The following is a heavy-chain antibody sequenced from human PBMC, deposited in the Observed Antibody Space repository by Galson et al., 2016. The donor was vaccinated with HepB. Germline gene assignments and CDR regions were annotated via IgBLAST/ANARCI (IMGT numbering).Heavy chain of an antibody. CDR3: ARDLYTGDCPGY. Sequence: SVKVSCKASGYTFTTYAIHWVRQAPGQRLEWMGWINAGDGNTKYSQKFQGRVTITRNTSASTAYMDLSSLTSEDTAVYYCARDLYTGDCPGYWGQGILVAVSS. J-gene: IGHJ4*02. V-gene: IGHV1-3*01. CDR1: GYTFTTYA. CDR2: INAGDGNT. D-gene: IGHD2-21*02.